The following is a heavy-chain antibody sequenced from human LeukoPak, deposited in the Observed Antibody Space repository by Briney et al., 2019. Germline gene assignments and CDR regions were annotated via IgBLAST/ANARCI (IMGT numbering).Heavy chain of an antibody. CDR3: ARGLWVRGAHNRAYYYYYVDV. V-gene: IGHV1-2*06. Sequence: ASVKVSCKASGYTFTGYYMHWVRQAPGQGLEWMGRINPNSGGTNYAQKFQGRVTMTRDTSISTAYMELSRLRSDDTAVYYCARGLWVRGAHNRAYYYYYVDVWGKGTTVTVSS. CDR2: INPNSGGT. D-gene: IGHD3-10*01. CDR1: GYTFTGYY. J-gene: IGHJ6*03.